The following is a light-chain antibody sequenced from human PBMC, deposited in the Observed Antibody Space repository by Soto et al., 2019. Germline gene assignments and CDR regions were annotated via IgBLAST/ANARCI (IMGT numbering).Light chain of an antibody. CDR2: EVS. Sequence: QSVLTQPPSPSGSPGQSVTISCTGTSSEVGGYNYVSWYQQHPGKAPKLMIYEVSKRPSGVPDRFSGSKSGNTASLTVSGLQAEDEADYYCSSYAGSNNFDVFGTGTKVTVL. J-gene: IGLJ1*01. V-gene: IGLV2-8*01. CDR1: SSEVGGYNY. CDR3: SSYAGSNNFDV.